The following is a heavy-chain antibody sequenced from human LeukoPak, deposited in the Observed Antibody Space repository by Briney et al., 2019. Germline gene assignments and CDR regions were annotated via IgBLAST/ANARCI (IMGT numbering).Heavy chain of an antibody. CDR1: GYTFKDYY. Sequence: ASVKVSCKASGYTFKDYYIHWVRQAPGQGFEWMGWINSKSGGTISAQRFQGRVTMTRYTSITTLYMELSRLTSDDTAVYYCARRSDYGETPDYWGQGTLVTVSS. V-gene: IGHV1-2*02. D-gene: IGHD4-17*01. CDR2: INSKSGGT. CDR3: ARRSDYGETPDY. J-gene: IGHJ4*02.